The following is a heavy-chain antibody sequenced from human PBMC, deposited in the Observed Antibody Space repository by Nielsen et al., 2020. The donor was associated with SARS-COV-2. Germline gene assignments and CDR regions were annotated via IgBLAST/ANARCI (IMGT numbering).Heavy chain of an antibody. CDR3: ASPAYPYYYYGMDV. Sequence: VSVKVSCKASGYTFTSYGISWVRQAPGQGLEWMGWISAYNGNTNYAQKLQGRVTMTTDTSTSTAYMELRSLRSDDTAVYYCASPAYPYYYYGMDVWGQGTTVTVSS. J-gene: IGHJ6*02. V-gene: IGHV1-18*01. CDR2: ISAYNGNT. CDR1: GYTFTSYG. D-gene: IGHD2-2*01.